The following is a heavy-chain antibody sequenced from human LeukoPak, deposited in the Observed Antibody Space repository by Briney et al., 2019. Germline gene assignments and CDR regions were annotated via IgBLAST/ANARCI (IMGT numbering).Heavy chain of an antibody. CDR3: AKVDILTGAPSVYWYYGMDV. V-gene: IGHV3-30*18. Sequence: GGSLRLSCAASGFTFSSYGMHWVRQAPGKGLEWVAVISYDGSNKYYADSVKGRFTISRDNSKNTLYLQMNSLRAEDTAVYYCAKVDILTGAPSVYWYYGMDVWGKGTTVTVSS. CDR1: GFTFSSYG. D-gene: IGHD3-9*01. CDR2: ISYDGSNK. J-gene: IGHJ6*04.